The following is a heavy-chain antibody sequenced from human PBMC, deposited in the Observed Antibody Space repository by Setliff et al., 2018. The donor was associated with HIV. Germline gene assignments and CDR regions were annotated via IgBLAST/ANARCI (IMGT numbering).Heavy chain of an antibody. V-gene: IGHV1-24*01. CDR3: ATATIWTSNSWSHYFAY. CDR2: FDPEDGET. Sequence: ASVKVSCKVSGYTLTELSMHWVRQAPGKGLEWMGGFDPEDGETIYAQKFQGRVTMTEDTSTDTAYMELSSLRSEDTAVYYCATATIWTSNSWSHYFAYWGQGTLVTSPQ. J-gene: IGHJ4*02. CDR1: GYTLTELS. D-gene: IGHD6-13*01.